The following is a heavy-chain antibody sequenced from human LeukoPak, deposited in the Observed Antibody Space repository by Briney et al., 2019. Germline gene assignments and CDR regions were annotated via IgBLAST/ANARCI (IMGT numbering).Heavy chain of an antibody. V-gene: IGHV3-73*01. Sequence: PGGSLRFSCAASGCTFTTSAMHWVRQASGKGLEWVGHIRDKPNSNATAYGASSKGRFTISRDDSKNTVYLQMNSLKAEDTAVYYCTASSVGGYTGNDPLDYWGQGTLVTVFS. D-gene: IGHD5-12*01. J-gene: IGHJ4*02. CDR1: GCTFTTSA. CDR2: IRDKPNSNAT. CDR3: TASSVGGYTGNDPLDY.